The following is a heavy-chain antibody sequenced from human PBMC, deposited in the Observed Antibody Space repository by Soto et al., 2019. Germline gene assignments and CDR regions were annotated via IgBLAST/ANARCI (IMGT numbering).Heavy chain of an antibody. Sequence: SETLSLTCTVSGGSLSSYWWSWIRQPPGKGLEWIGYIYYTGSTNYNPSLKSRVTISLDASKKQFSLNLNSATAADTAVYYCARGPGASGTYHYFFDYWGPGTLVTVSS. CDR1: GGSLSSYW. D-gene: IGHD3-10*01. CDR3: ARGPGASGTYHYFFDY. V-gene: IGHV4-59*01. CDR2: IYYTGST. J-gene: IGHJ4*02.